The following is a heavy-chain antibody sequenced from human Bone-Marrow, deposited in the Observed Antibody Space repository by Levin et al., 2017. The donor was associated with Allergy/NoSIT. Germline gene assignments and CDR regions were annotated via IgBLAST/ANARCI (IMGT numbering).Heavy chain of an antibody. J-gene: IGHJ4*02. CDR2: VNPNSGST. Sequence: GESLKISCKSSAYTFTSTGYYMHWVRQAPGQGLEWMGGVNPNSGSTTYTPRFRGRVSMTRDTSISTVYMELSRLTPDDTAVYYCASEEYTDSSKNFDYWGQGTLVTVSS. V-gene: IGHV1-2*02. D-gene: IGHD2-2*02. CDR3: ASEEYTDSSKNFDY. CDR1: AYTFTSTGYY.